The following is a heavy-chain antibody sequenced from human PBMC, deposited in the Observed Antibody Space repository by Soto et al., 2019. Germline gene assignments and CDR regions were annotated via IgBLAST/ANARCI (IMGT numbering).Heavy chain of an antibody. J-gene: IGHJ4*02. Sequence: PGGSLRLSCAASGFTFSDYYMSWIRQAPGKGLEWVSYISSSGSTIYYADSVRGRFTMSRDNSKKTLYLQMNSLRVEDSALYYCARGSTDSYPGSRIFDFWGRGTLVTVSS. CDR1: GFTFSDYY. CDR3: ARGSTDSYPGSRIFDF. CDR2: ISSSGSTI. V-gene: IGHV3-11*01. D-gene: IGHD3-10*01.